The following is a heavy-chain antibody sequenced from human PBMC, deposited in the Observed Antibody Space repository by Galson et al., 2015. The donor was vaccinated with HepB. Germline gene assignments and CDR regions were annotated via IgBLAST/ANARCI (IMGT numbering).Heavy chain of an antibody. CDR2: IFPGDSDT. V-gene: IGHV5-51*01. Sequence: LEWMGIIFPGDSDTRYSPSFQGQVTISADKSISTAYLQWSSLKASDTAMYFCARTPYYGDYPLDYWGQGTLVTVSS. D-gene: IGHD4-17*01. J-gene: IGHJ4*02. CDR3: ARTPYYGDYPLDY.